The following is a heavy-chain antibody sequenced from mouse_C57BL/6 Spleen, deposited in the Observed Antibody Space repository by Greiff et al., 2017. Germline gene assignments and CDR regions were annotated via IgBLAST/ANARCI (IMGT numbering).Heavy chain of an antibody. Sequence: QVQLQQPGAELVKPGASVKLSCKASGYTFTSYWMHWVKQRPGQGLEWIGMIHPNSGSTNYNEKFKSKSTLTVATSSSTASMQLSSLTSEDSAVDSCARTYDYGGDMDYWGQGTSVTVSS. J-gene: IGHJ4*01. CDR2: IHPNSGST. CDR1: GYTFTSYW. CDR3: ARTYDYGGDMDY. V-gene: IGHV1-64*01. D-gene: IGHD2-4*01.